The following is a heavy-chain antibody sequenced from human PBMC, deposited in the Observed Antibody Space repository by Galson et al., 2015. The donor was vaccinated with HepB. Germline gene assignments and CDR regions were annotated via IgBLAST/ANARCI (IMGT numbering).Heavy chain of an antibody. CDR2: IWYDGTYK. D-gene: IGHD2-8*01. CDR3: ARDSGNGGSQD. CDR1: GFIFSNYG. Sequence: SLRLSCAAPGFIFSNYGMQWVRQAPGKGLEWVAHIWYDGTYKHYADSVKGRFTISRDNAKNTLFLQMNSLRAEDTAVYYCARDSGNGGSQDWGQGTLVSVSS. J-gene: IGHJ4*02. V-gene: IGHV3-33*01.